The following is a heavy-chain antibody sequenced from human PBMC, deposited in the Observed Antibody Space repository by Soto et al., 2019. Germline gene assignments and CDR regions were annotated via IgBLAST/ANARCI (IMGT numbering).Heavy chain of an antibody. CDR2: IGTAGDT. V-gene: IGHV3-13*01. D-gene: IGHD1-26*01. CDR3: ARGRVGAPTYYYYGMDV. J-gene: IGHJ6*02. Sequence: EVQLVESGGGLVQPGGSLRLSCAASGFTFSSYDMHWVRQATGKGLEWVSAIGTAGDTYYPGSVKGRFTISRENAKNSLYLQMNSLRAGDTAVYYCARGRVGAPTYYYYGMDVWGQGTTVTVSS. CDR1: GFTFSSYD.